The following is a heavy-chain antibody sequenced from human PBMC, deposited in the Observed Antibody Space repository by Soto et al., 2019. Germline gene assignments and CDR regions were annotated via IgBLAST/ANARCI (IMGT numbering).Heavy chain of an antibody. D-gene: IGHD5-18*01. V-gene: IGHV4-39*01. J-gene: IGHJ4*02. CDR1: GHSMSNTDYF. Sequence: SETLSLTCTVSGHSMSNTDYFWGWIRQTPWSDLQWIGSLFYTGHTYYNPSLLSRVTISADTSKNQFFLRLTSVTAADTAVYYCARRYGSCFDYWGQGTLVTVSS. CDR2: LFYTGHT. CDR3: ARRYGSCFDY.